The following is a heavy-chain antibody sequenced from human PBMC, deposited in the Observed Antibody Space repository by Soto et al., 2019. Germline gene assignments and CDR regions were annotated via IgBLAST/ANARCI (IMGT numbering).Heavy chain of an antibody. CDR1: GFSVSTNY. V-gene: IGHV3-53*01. J-gene: IGHJ2*01. Sequence: EVRLVESGGGLMRPGGSLRLSCAASGFSVSTNYMTWVRQAPEKGLEWVSVTYTGGTTYYADSVKGRFTISRDNSKNTLYLQMDSLRGEDTAVYYCARAYGDYGNWYFDLWGRGTLVTVSS. D-gene: IGHD4-17*01. CDR3: ARAYGDYGNWYFDL. CDR2: TYTGGTT.